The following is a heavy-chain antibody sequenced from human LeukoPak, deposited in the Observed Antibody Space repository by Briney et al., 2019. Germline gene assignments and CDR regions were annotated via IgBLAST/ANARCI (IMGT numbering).Heavy chain of an antibody. CDR3: ARHVSPPRRTGAFDI. Sequence: PSETLSLTCAVYGGSFSGYYWSWIRQPPGKGLEWIGEINHSGSTNYNPSLKSRVTISVDTSKNQFSLKLSSVTAADTAVYYCARHVSPPRRTGAFDIWGQGTLVSVSS. J-gene: IGHJ3*02. D-gene: IGHD3/OR15-3a*01. CDR1: GGSFSGYY. V-gene: IGHV4-34*01. CDR2: INHSGST.